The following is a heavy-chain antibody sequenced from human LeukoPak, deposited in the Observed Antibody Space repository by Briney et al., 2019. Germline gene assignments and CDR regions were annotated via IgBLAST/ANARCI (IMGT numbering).Heavy chain of an antibody. CDR3: ARTRGVVGATDDAFDI. V-gene: IGHV1-18*01. CDR2: ISAYNGDT. D-gene: IGHD1-26*01. CDR1: GYTFTSYG. J-gene: IGHJ3*02. Sequence: ASVKVSCKASGYTFTSYGISWVRQAPGQGLERMGWISAYNGDTNYAQKLQGRVTMTTDTSTSTAYMELRSLRSDDTAVYYCARTRGVVGATDDAFDIWGQGTMVTVSS.